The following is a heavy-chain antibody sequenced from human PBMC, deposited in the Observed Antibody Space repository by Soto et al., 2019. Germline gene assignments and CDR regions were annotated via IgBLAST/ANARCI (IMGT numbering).Heavy chain of an antibody. V-gene: IGHV4-59*08. Sequence: SETLSLTCTVSRGSISSYYWSWIRQPPGKGLEWIGYIYYSGSTNYNPSLKSRVTISVDTSKNQFSLKLSSVTAADTAVYYCARLYGFSGFDYWGQGTLVTVSS. CDR1: RGSISSYY. CDR2: IYYSGST. CDR3: ARLYGFSGFDY. D-gene: IGHD6-25*01. J-gene: IGHJ4*02.